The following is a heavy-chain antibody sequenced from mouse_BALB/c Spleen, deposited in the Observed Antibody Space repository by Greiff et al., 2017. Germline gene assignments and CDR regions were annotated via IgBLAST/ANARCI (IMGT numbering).Heavy chain of an antibody. J-gene: IGHJ1*01. CDR2: ISSGGST. V-gene: IGHV5-6-5*01. D-gene: IGHD1-1*01. Sequence: EVQLVESGGGLVKPGGSLKLSCAASGFTFSSYAMSWVRQTPEKRLEWVASISSGGSTYYPDSVKGRFTISRDNARNILYLQMSSLRSEDTAMYYCARGGSSLYWYFDVWGAGTTVTVSS. CDR1: GFTFSSYA. CDR3: ARGGSSLYWYFDV.